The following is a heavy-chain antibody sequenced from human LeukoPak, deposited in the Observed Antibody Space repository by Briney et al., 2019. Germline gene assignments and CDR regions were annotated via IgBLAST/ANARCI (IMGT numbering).Heavy chain of an antibody. D-gene: IGHD6-19*01. CDR3: ARDYSSGWYDY. J-gene: IGHJ4*02. Sequence: GGSLRLSCAASGSTFSSYWMSWVRQAPGKGLEWVANIKQDGSEKYYVDSVKGRFTISRDNAKNSLYLQMNSLRAEDTAVYYCARDYSSGWYDYWGQGTLVTVSS. CDR1: GSTFSSYW. CDR2: IKQDGSEK. V-gene: IGHV3-7*03.